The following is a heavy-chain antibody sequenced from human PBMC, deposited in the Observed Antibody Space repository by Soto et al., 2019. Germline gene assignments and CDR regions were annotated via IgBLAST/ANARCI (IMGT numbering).Heavy chain of an antibody. D-gene: IGHD3-22*01. J-gene: IGHJ3*02. V-gene: IGHV3-33*01. Sequence: GGSLRLSCAVSGFTFSSYGMHWVRQAPGKGLEWVAVIWYDGSNKYYADSVKGRFTISRDNSKNTLYLQMNSLRAEDTAVYYCARDSSGYYGWGAFDIWGQGTMVTVSS. CDR1: GFTFSSYG. CDR2: IWYDGSNK. CDR3: ARDSSGYYGWGAFDI.